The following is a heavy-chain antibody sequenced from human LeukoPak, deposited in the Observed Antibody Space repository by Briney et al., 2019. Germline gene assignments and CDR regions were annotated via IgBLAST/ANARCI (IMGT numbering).Heavy chain of an antibody. CDR3: ARGETHYDSSGYPVERTYSDY. D-gene: IGHD3-22*01. Sequence: ASVKVSCKASGSTFTSYDINWVRQATGQGLEWMGWMNPNSGNTGYAQKFQGRVTMTRNTSISTAYMELSSLRSEDTAVYYCARGETHYDSSGYPVERTYSDYWGQGTLVTVSS. J-gene: IGHJ4*02. V-gene: IGHV1-8*01. CDR2: MNPNSGNT. CDR1: GSTFTSYD.